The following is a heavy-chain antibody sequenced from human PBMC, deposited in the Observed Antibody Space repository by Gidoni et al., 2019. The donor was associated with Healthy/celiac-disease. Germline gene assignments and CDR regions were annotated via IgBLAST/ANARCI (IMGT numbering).Heavy chain of an antibody. Sequence: QLQLQESGPGLVKPSETLSLTCTVSGGSISSSSYYWGWIRQPPGKGLEWIGSIYYSGSTYYNPSLKSRVTISVDTSKNQFSLKLSSVTAADTAVYYCAREGRVGELRIFEDPRGAFDIWGQGTMVTVSS. CDR2: IYYSGST. CDR1: GGSISSSSYY. V-gene: IGHV4-39*02. J-gene: IGHJ3*02. D-gene: IGHD1-26*01. CDR3: AREGRVGELRIFEDPRGAFDI.